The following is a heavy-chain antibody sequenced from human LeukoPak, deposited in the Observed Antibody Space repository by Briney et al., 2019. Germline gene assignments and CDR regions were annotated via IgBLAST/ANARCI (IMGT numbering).Heavy chain of an antibody. CDR2: INPNSGGT. CDR1: GYTFTGYY. J-gene: IGHJ6*02. CDR3: ARDAVLLWFGELLPSRARSSDYHYGMDV. D-gene: IGHD3-10*01. Sequence: ASVKVSCKASGYTFTGYYMHWVRQAPGQGLGWMGWINPNSGGTNYAQKFQGRVTMTRDTSISTAYMELSRLRSDDTAVYYCARDAVLLWFGELLPSRARSSDYHYGMDVWGQGTTVTVSS. V-gene: IGHV1-2*02.